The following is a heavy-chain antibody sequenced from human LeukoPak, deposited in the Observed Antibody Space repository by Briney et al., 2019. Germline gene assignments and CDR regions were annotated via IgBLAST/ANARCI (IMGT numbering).Heavy chain of an antibody. V-gene: IGHV3-48*03. Sequence: GGSLRLSCAASGFTFSNYEMHWVRQAPGKGLEWVSYISGGSSFTYYVDSVKGRFTISRDNAKNSLYLQMNSLRAEDTAVYYCARDLGYSSGPNYWGQGTRVTVSS. CDR3: ARDLGYSSGPNY. J-gene: IGHJ4*02. D-gene: IGHD6-19*01. CDR2: ISGGSSFT. CDR1: GFTFSNYE.